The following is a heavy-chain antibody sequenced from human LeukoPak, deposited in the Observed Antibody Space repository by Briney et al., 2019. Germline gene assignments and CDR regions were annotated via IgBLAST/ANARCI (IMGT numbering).Heavy chain of an antibody. CDR2: ISSSGSYI. J-gene: IGHJ5*02. CDR3: ARDSGSRGWFDP. Sequence: GGSLRLSCAASRFTFSSYSMNWVRQAPGKGLEWVSSISSSGSYIYYADSVKGRFTISRDNAKNSLYLQMNSLRAEDTAVYYCARDSGSRGWFDPWGQGTLVTVSS. CDR1: RFTFSSYS. V-gene: IGHV3-21*01. D-gene: IGHD1-26*01.